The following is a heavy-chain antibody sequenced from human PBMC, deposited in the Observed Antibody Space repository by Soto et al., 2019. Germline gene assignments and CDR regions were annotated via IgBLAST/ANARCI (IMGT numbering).Heavy chain of an antibody. D-gene: IGHD1-26*01. J-gene: IGHJ2*01. CDR3: ARAVGFYWYFDV. V-gene: IGHV3-66*01. CDR2: IYSGGNT. CDR1: GFTVSSSY. Sequence: EVQLVESGGGLVQPGGSLRLSCAASGFTVSSSYMGWVRQAPGKGLEWVSSIYSGGNTNYADSVRGRFPISTDNSKDTLSLQMSSLRVDDTAMYYCARAVGFYWYFDVWGRGTLVTVSS.